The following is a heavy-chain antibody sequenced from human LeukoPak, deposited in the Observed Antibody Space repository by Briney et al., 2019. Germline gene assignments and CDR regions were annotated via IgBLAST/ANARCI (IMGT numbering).Heavy chain of an antibody. V-gene: IGHV3-23*01. CDR2: ISDGGSIT. CDR3: GREGRPEGFDY. Sequence: GGSLRLSCAASGFTFSDYGMSWVRQAPGKGLEWVSTISDGGSITYYADSVKGRFTISRDNSKNTLFLQMSSLRAEDTAVYYLGREGRPEGFDYWGQGTLVTVSS. J-gene: IGHJ4*02. CDR1: GFTFSDYG.